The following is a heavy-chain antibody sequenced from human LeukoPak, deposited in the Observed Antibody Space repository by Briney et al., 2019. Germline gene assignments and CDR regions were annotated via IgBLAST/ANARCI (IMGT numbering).Heavy chain of an antibody. D-gene: IGHD3-22*01. V-gene: IGHV4-39*07. CDR2: IYTSGST. Sequence: KTSETLSLTCTVSGGSISSSSYYWGWIRQPPGKGLEWIGRIYTSGSTTYNPSLKSRVTISGDTSENQFSLRLSSVTAADTAVYYCARASYSYDISGWVPFDYWGQGTLVTVSS. J-gene: IGHJ4*02. CDR1: GGSISSSSYY. CDR3: ARASYSYDISGWVPFDY.